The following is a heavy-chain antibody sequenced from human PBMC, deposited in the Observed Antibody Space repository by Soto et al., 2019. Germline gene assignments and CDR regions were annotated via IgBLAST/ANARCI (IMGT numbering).Heavy chain of an antibody. CDR2: IYPGDSDT. J-gene: IGHJ6*02. CDR1: GYSFTSYW. CDR3: ASNRGGYSSPSNYYYGMDV. Sequence: PGESLKISCKGSGYSFTSYWIGWVRQMPGKGLEWMGIIYPGDSDTRYSPSFQGQVTISADKSISTAYLQWSSLKASDTAMYYCASNRGGYSSPSNYYYGMDVWGQGTTVTVYS. D-gene: IGHD6-19*01. V-gene: IGHV5-51*01.